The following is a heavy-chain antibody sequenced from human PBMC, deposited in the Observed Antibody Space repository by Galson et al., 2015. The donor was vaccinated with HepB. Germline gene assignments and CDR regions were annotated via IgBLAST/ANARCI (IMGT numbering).Heavy chain of an antibody. CDR3: ARDKGGDY. V-gene: IGHV4-38-2*01. J-gene: IGHJ4*02. D-gene: IGHD2-15*01. CDR1: GYSISSGYY. Sequence: LSLTCAVSGYSISSGYYWGWIRQPPGKGLEWIGSIYHSGSTYYNPSLKSRVTISVDTSKNQFSLKLSSVTAADTAVYYCARDKGGDYWGQGTLVTVSS. CDR2: IYHSGST.